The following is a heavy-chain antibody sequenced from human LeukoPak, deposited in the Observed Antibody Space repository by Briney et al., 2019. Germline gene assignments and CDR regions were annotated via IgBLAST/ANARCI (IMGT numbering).Heavy chain of an antibody. J-gene: IGHJ4*02. CDR2: IKQDGSEK. V-gene: IGHV3-7*01. Sequence: FXFXSYWMSWVRQAPGKGLEWVANIKQDGSEKYYVDSVKGRFTISRDNAKNSLYLQMNSLRAEDTAVYYCARDYGDYDGSDYWGQGTLVTVSS. CDR1: FXFXSYW. CDR3: ARDYGDYDGSDY. D-gene: IGHD4-17*01.